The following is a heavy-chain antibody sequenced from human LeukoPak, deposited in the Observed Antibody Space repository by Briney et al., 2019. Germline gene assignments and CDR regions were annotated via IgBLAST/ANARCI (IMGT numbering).Heavy chain of an antibody. J-gene: IGHJ5*02. CDR3: ARAINWNDVANWFDP. D-gene: IGHD1-20*01. CDR2: IIPIFGTA. Sequence: SVKVSCKASGGTFSSYAISWVRQAPGQGREWMGGIIPIFGTANYAQKFQGRVTITADESTSTDYMEQRSLRSEDTAVYYCARAINWNDVANWFDPWGQGTLVTVSS. V-gene: IGHV1-69*01. CDR1: GGTFSSYA.